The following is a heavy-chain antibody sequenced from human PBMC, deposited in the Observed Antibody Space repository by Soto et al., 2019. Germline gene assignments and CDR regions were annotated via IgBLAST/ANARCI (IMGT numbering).Heavy chain of an antibody. CDR1: GGTFSSYT. CDR2: IIPILGIA. CDR3: GRDGIQLWPYYFNY. V-gene: IGHV1-69*04. Sequence: SVKVSCKASGGTFSSYTISWVRQAPGQGLEWMGRIIPILGIANYAQKFRGRVTITADKSTSTAYMELSSLRSEDTAVYYCGRDGIQLWPYYFNYGGRGPLATVP. J-gene: IGHJ4*02. D-gene: IGHD5-18*01.